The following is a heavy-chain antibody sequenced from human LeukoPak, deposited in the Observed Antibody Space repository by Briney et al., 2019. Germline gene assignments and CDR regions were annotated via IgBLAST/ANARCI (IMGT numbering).Heavy chain of an antibody. Sequence: VASVKVSCKASGYSFTRYGISWVGQAAGQGLEWMGWISAYNGNTNYAQKLQGRVTMTTDTSTSTAYMELRSLTSDDTAVYYCARSYSSSSFFRETSNWFDPWGQGTLATVSS. D-gene: IGHD6-13*01. CDR2: ISAYNGNT. CDR1: GYSFTRYG. J-gene: IGHJ5*02. CDR3: ARSYSSSSFFRETSNWFDP. V-gene: IGHV1-18*01.